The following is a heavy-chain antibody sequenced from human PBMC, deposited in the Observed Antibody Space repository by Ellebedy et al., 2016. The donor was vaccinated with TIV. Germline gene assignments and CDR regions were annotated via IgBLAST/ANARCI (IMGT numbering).Heavy chain of an antibody. Sequence: SETLSLTXTVSGGSISSYYWSWIRQPPGKGLEWIGYIYYSGSTNYNPSLKSRVTISVDTSKNQFSLKLSSVTAADTAVYYCARDKKKFDPWGQGTLVTVSS. CDR1: GGSISSYY. V-gene: IGHV4-59*01. CDR2: IYYSGST. J-gene: IGHJ5*02. CDR3: ARDKKKFDP.